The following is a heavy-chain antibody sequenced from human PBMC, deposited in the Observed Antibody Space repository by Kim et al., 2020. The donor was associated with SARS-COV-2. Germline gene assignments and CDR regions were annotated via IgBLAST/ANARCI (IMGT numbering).Heavy chain of an antibody. J-gene: IGHJ4*02. D-gene: IGHD3-22*01. V-gene: IGHV5-51*01. Sequence: GESLKISCKGSGYSFTSYWIGWVRQMPGKGLEWMGIIYPGDSDTRYSPSFQGQVTISADKSISTAYLQWSSLKASDTAMYYCARTPNSYYYDSSGYYYEFSYYFDYWGQGTLVTVSS. CDR1: GYSFTSYW. CDR2: IYPGDSDT. CDR3: ARTPNSYYYDSSGYYYEFSYYFDY.